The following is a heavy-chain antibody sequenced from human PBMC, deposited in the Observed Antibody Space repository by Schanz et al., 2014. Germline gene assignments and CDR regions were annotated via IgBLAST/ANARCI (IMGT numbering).Heavy chain of an antibody. V-gene: IGHV3-48*01. Sequence: VQLVDSGGGLVKPGGSLRLSCVASGFAFSSFAMTWVRQAPGRGLEWISYITYNGGTIYYADSVKGRFTMSRDNAKNSVFLQMSSLRAEDTAVYYCAKSLESCPGGRCSRGYFDYWGQGTLVTVSS. CDR2: ITYNGGTI. D-gene: IGHD2-8*02. CDR3: AKSLESCPGGRCSRGYFDY. J-gene: IGHJ4*02. CDR1: GFAFSSFA.